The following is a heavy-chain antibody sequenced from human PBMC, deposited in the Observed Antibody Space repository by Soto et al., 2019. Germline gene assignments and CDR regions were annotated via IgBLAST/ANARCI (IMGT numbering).Heavy chain of an antibody. CDR3: ASEHSGTHAFDI. V-gene: IGHV4-30-4*01. CDR1: GGSISSGDYY. J-gene: IGHJ3*02. CDR2: IYYSGST. D-gene: IGHD1-26*01. Sequence: QVQLQESGPGLVKPSQTLSLTCTVSGGSISSGDYYPSWIRQPPGKGLAWIGYIYYSGSTYYNPSLKRRVTISVDTSKNQYSLKLSSVTAADTAVYYCASEHSGTHAFDIWGQGTMVTVSS.